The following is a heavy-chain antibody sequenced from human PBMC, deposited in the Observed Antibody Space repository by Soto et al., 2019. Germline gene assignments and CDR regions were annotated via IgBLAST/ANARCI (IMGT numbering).Heavy chain of an antibody. Sequence: SLKVSCKASGGTFSSYASSWVRQAPGQGLGWMGVIIPILGTANYAHKFQGRVTITEDKSTSTAYMELSSLRSADTALYYCARARKVYSSRGYGMDVWGKGPTVTVSS. CDR3: ARARKVYSSRGYGMDV. J-gene: IGHJ6*04. CDR1: GGTFSSYA. V-gene: IGHV1-69*06. D-gene: IGHD6-13*01. CDR2: IIPILGTA.